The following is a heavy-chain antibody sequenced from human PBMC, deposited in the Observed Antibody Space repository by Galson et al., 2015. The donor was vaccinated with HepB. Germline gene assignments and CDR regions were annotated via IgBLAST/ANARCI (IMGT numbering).Heavy chain of an antibody. J-gene: IGHJ4*02. CDR3: AREIRPYYDYIWGSYRTYYFDY. V-gene: IGHV1-18*01. CDR1: GYTFTSYG. CDR2: ISAYNGNT. D-gene: IGHD3-16*02. Sequence: SVKVSCKASGYTFTSYGISWVRQAPGQGLEWMGWISAYNGNTNYAQKLQGRVTMTTDTSTSTAYMELRSLRSDDTAVYYCAREIRPYYDYIWGSYRTYYFDYWGQGTLVTVSS.